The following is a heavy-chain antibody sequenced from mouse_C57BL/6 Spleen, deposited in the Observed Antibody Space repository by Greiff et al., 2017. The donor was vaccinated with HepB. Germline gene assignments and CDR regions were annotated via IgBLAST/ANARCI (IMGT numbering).Heavy chain of an antibody. CDR2: ISGGGGNT. CDR3: ARTITTVVGDYFDY. V-gene: IGHV5-9*01. CDR1: GFTFSSYT. Sequence: EVQLVESGGGLVKPGGSLKLSCAASGFTFSSYTMSWVRQTPEKRLEWVATISGGGGNTYYPDSVKGRFTISRDNAKNTLYLQMSSLRSEDTALYYCARTITTVVGDYFDYWGQGTTLTVSS. J-gene: IGHJ2*01. D-gene: IGHD1-1*01.